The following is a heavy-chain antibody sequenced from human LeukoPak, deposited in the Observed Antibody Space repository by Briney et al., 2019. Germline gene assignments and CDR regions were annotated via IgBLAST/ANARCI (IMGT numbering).Heavy chain of an antibody. CDR3: ARSGIQSGYCSSTSCYTGY. CDR2: ISYDGSNK. J-gene: IGHJ4*02. V-gene: IGHV3-30-3*01. D-gene: IGHD2-2*02. Sequence: GSLRLSCAASGFTFSNYAMHWVRQAPGKGLEWVAVISYDGSNKYYADSVKGRFTISRDNSKNTLYLQMNSLRAEDTAVYYCARSGIQSGYCSSTSCYTGYWGQGTLVTVSS. CDR1: GFTFSNYA.